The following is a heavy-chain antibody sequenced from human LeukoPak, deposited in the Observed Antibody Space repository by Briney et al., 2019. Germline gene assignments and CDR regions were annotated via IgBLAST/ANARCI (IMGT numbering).Heavy chain of an antibody. D-gene: IGHD3-10*01. J-gene: IGHJ5*02. CDR2: INPTGGST. Sequence: GASVKVSCKASGYTFTSYYMHWVRQAPGEGLEWMGIINPTGGSTSYAQKFQGRVTMTRDTSTSTVYMELSSLRSEDTAVYYCARVSHGSRSYYMAWFDPWGQGTLVTVSS. CDR3: ARVSHGSRSYYMAWFDP. V-gene: IGHV1-46*01. CDR1: GYTFTSYY.